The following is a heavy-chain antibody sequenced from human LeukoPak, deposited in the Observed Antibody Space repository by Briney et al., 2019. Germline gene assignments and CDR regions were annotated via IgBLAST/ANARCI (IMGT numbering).Heavy chain of an antibody. Sequence: SETLSLTCAVYGGSFSGYYWSWIRQPPGKGLEWIGEINHSGSTNYNPSLKSRVTISVDTSKNQFSLKLSSVTAADTAVYYCARVGSSGWYFDYWGQGTLVTVS. CDR1: GGSFSGYY. V-gene: IGHV4-34*01. D-gene: IGHD6-19*01. J-gene: IGHJ4*02. CDR2: INHSGST. CDR3: ARVGSSGWYFDY.